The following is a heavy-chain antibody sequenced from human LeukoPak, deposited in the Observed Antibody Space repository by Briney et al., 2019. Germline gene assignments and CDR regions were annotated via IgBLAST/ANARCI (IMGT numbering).Heavy chain of an antibody. CDR3: VNDRSIAAPNNDFFDS. V-gene: IGHV3-64D*06. D-gene: IGHD6-6*01. CDR2: ISSNGATT. J-gene: IGHJ4*02. Sequence: GGSLRLSGSASEFTFNRFYLHWVRQAPGKGLEFVSHISSNGATTYYADSVKGRFTISRDNSKNTLYLQMSSLRADDTAVYYCVNDRSIAAPNNDFFDSWGQGALVTVSS. CDR1: EFTFNRFY.